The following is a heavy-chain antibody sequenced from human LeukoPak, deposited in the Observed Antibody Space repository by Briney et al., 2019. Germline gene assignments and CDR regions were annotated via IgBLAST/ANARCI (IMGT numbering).Heavy chain of an antibody. V-gene: IGHV1-8*01. CDR3: TRAGERPIRYFDC. CDR2: MNPNSGNT. Sequence: ASVKVSCKPSGYSFSSYDINRVRQATGQGLESLGWMNPNSGNTGYAQEFQGRVSMTRNTSINTAYMELSSLRSEDTALYFCTRAGERPIRYFDCWGQGTLVTVSS. J-gene: IGHJ4*02. CDR1: GYSFSSYD. D-gene: IGHD3-9*01.